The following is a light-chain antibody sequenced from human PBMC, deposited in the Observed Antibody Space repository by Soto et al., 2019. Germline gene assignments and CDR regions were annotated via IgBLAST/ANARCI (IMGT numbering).Light chain of an antibody. CDR1: QSVSNNY. J-gene: IGKJ1*01. V-gene: IGKV3-20*01. CDR2: GAS. Sequence: ENVFTPSPGTPSLSPGERTTLSCRASQSVSNNYLAWYQQKPGQAPRLLIYGASNRATGIPDRFSGSGSGTDFTLTISRLEPEDFAVYYCQQYGSSGTFGQGTKVDIK. CDR3: QQYGSSGT.